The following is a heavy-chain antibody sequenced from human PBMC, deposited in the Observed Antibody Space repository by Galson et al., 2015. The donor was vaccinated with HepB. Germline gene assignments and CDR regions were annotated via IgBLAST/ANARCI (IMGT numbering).Heavy chain of an antibody. CDR1: GGTFSGYA. J-gene: IGHJ6*02. V-gene: IGHV1-69*10. CDR3: ARSNYDFWSGTPPHYYYGMDV. Sequence: SVKVSCKASGGTFSGYAISWVRQAPGQGLEWMGGIIPIFGIANYAQKFQGRVTITADKSTSTAYMELSSLRSEDTAVYYCARSNYDFWSGTPPHYYYGMDVWGQGTTVTVSS. CDR2: IIPIFGIA. D-gene: IGHD3-3*01.